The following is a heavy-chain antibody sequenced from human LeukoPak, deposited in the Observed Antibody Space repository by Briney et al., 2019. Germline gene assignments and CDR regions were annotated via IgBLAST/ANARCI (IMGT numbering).Heavy chain of an antibody. CDR3: ARDPIGSRWPYYFDY. CDR1: GYTFTIYG. CDR2: TNAGNGNT. J-gene: IGHJ4*02. D-gene: IGHD6-13*01. V-gene: IGHV1-18*01. Sequence: ASVTVSCKASGYTFTIYGISWVRPAPGQGLEWMGWTNAGNGNTKYSQKFQARVTITRDTSASTAYMEMRSLSSEDTAVYYCARDPIGSRWPYYFDYWGQGTLVTVAS.